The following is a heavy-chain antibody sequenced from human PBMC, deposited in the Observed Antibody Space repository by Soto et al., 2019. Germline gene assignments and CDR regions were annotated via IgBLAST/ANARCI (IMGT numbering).Heavy chain of an antibody. J-gene: IGHJ3*02. D-gene: IGHD3-22*01. CDR1: GYTFTSYD. CDR2: MNPNSGNT. V-gene: IGHV1-8*01. Sequence: VASVKVSCKASGYTFTSYDINWVRQATGQGLEWMGWMNPNSGNTGYAQKFQGRVTMTRNTSISTAYMELSSLRSEDTAVYYCARGYYYDSSGYQDAFDIWGQGTMVTVSS. CDR3: ARGYYYDSSGYQDAFDI.